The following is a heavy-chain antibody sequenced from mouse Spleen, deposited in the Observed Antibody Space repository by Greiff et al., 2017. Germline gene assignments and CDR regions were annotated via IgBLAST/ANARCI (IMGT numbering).Heavy chain of an antibody. CDR3: ASYYGSSYAWFAY. D-gene: IGHD1-1*01. V-gene: IGHV2-6*01. CDR2: IWGGGST. Sequence: VKLMESGPGLVAPSQSLSITCTVSGFSLTSYGVDWVRQSPGKGLEWLGVIWGGGSTNYNSALKSRLSISKDNSKSQVFLKMNSLQTDDTAMYYCASYYGSSYAWFAYWGQGTLVTVSA. CDR1: GFSLTSYG. J-gene: IGHJ3*01.